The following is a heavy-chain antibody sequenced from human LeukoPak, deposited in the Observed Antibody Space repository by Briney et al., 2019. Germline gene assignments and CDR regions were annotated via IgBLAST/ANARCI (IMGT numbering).Heavy chain of an antibody. CDR3: AKTKLGYCSGGSCYSRHYRLDY. D-gene: IGHD2-15*01. Sequence: PGGSLRLSCATSGFTFSSYAISWVRQAPGKGLEWVSAISGSGGSTYYADSVKGRFTISSDNSKNTLYLQMNSLRAEDTAVYYCAKTKLGYCSGGSCYSRHYRLDYWGQGTLVTVSS. CDR1: GFTFSSYA. CDR2: ISGSGGST. J-gene: IGHJ4*02. V-gene: IGHV3-23*01.